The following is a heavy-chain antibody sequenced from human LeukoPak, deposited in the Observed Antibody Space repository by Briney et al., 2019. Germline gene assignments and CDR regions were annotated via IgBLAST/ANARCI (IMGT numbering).Heavy chain of an antibody. Sequence: SETLSLTCTVSGGSISSSSYYWGWIRQPPGKGLEWIGSIYYSGSTYYNPSLKSRVTISVDTSKNQFSLKLSSVTAADTAVYYCARHASMVRGVIKIPGWFDPWGQGTLVTVSS. V-gene: IGHV4-39*01. CDR3: ARHASMVRGVIKIPGWFDP. J-gene: IGHJ5*02. D-gene: IGHD3-10*01. CDR2: IYYSGST. CDR1: GGSISSSSYY.